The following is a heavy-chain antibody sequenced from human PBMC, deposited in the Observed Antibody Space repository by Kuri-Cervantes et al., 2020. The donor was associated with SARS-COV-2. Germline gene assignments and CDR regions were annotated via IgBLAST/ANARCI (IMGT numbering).Heavy chain of an antibody. CDR3: ARLFRGDFDY. J-gene: IGHJ4*02. Sequence: SETLSLTCAVYGGSFSGYYWSWIRQPPGKGLEWIGEINHSGSTNYNPSLKSRVTISVDTSKNQFSLKLRSVTAADTAVYYCARLFRGDFDYWGQGTLVTVSS. CDR1: GGSFSGYY. CDR2: INHSGST. D-gene: IGHD3-16*01. V-gene: IGHV4-34*01.